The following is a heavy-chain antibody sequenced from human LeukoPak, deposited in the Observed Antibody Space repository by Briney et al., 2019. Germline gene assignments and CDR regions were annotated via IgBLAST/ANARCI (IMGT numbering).Heavy chain of an antibody. Sequence: PGGSLRLSCAASGFTFSSDAMSWVRQAPGKGLEWVSTINYSGGSTYYADSVKGRFTISRDNSKNTLYLQMNSLRAEDTAVYYCAKYTAYSTGWPSYWGQGTLVTVS. CDR2: INYSGGST. CDR3: AKYTAYSTGWPSY. V-gene: IGHV3-23*01. D-gene: IGHD6-19*01. J-gene: IGHJ4*02. CDR1: GFTFSSDA.